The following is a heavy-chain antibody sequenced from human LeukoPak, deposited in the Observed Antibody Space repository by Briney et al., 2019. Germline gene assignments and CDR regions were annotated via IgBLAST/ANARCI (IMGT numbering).Heavy chain of an antibody. CDR1: GGSISSSSYY. CDR2: IYYSGST. V-gene: IGHV4-39*07. D-gene: IGHD3-10*01. Sequence: SETLSLTCTVSGGSISSSSYYWGWIRQPPGKGLEWIGSIYYSGSTNYNPSLKSRVTISVETSKNQFSLKLKSVTAADTAVYYCARGGYYGSGNDFRFDPWGQGTLVTVSS. J-gene: IGHJ5*02. CDR3: ARGGYYGSGNDFRFDP.